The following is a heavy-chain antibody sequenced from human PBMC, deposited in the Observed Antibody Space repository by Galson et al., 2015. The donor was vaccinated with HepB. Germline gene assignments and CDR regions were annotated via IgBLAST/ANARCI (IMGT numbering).Heavy chain of an antibody. CDR3: ARDLGGVDGDGLDV. D-gene: IGHD5-24*01. CDR2: IWSDGRNE. Sequence: SLRLSCAASGFTFSYHGMHWVRQAPGKGLEWVAVIWSDGRNEHYADSVKGRFTISRDNSKNTLYLQMNSLRDDDTAVYYCARDLGGVDGDGLDVWSQGSAVTVSS. V-gene: IGHV3-33*01. CDR1: GFTFSYHG. J-gene: IGHJ6*02.